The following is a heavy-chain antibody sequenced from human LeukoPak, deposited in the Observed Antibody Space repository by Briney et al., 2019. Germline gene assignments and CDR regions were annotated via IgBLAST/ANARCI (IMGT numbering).Heavy chain of an antibody. CDR2: INHSGST. CDR1: GGSFSGYY. V-gene: IGHV4-34*01. D-gene: IGHD6-13*01. CDR3: ARDAHSSSWLRGFDY. J-gene: IGHJ4*02. Sequence: SETLSLTCAVYGGSFSGYYWSWIRQPPGKGLEWIGEINHSGSTNYNPSLKSRVTISVDTSKNQFSLKLSSVTAADTAVYYCARDAHSSSWLRGFDYWGQGTLVTVSS.